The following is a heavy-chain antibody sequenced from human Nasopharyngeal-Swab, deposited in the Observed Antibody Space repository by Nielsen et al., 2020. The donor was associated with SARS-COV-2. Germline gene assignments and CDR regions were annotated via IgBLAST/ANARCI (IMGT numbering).Heavy chain of an antibody. J-gene: IGHJ5*02. CDR1: GGTFSSYA. CDR3: ARGPIAAAGIRHWFDP. D-gene: IGHD6-13*01. CDR2: IIPIFGTA. V-gene: IGHV1-69*13. Sequence: SVQVSCKASGGTFSSYAISWVRQAPGQGLERMGGIIPIFGTANYAQKFQGRVTITADESTSTAYMELSSLRSEDTAVYYCARGPIAAAGIRHWFDPWGQGTLVTVSS.